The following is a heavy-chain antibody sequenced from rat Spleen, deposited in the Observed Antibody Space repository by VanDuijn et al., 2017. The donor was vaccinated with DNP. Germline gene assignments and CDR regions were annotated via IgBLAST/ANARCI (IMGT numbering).Heavy chain of an antibody. CDR3: ARQMMVVITAMDA. J-gene: IGHJ4*01. CDR1: GFTFSYYG. CDR2: ISASGGSI. D-gene: IGHD1-12*02. V-gene: IGHV5S13*01. Sequence: EVQLVESGGDLVQPGRSLKLSCAASGFTFSYYGMAWVRQAPKKGLEWVASISASGGSISYRDSVKGRFTISRDNAKSSLYLQMNSLKSEDTATYYCARQMMVVITAMDAWGQGTSVTVSS.